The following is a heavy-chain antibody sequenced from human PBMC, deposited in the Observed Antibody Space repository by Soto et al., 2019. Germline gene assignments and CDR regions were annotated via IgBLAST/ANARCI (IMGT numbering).Heavy chain of an antibody. CDR2: ISYDGSNK. J-gene: IGHJ4*02. D-gene: IGHD3-10*01. CDR1: GFPFSTYG. CDR3: VGGQYYFDY. Sequence: QVQLVESGGGVVQPGRSLRLSCAASGFPFSTYGMHWVREGPGKGLEWVAVISYDGSNKFYADSVKGRFTISRDNSKNTLYLQMNGLRPEDTALYYCVGGQYYFDYRGQGTLVTGSS. V-gene: IGHV3-30*03.